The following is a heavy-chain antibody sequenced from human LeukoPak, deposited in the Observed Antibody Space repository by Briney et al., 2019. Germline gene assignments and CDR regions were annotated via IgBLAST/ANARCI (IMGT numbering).Heavy chain of an antibody. CDR3: ASVSPPGVDY. CDR1: GYPFSSHG. J-gene: IGHJ4*02. D-gene: IGHD5/OR15-5a*01. CDR2: ISTYNGNT. V-gene: IGHV1-18*01. Sequence: ASVKVSCKASGYPFSSHGITWVRQAPGQGLEWMGWISTYNGNTNYAPKLQGRVTMTTDTSTSTAYMELRSLRSDDTAVYYCASVSPPGVDYWGQGTLVTVFS.